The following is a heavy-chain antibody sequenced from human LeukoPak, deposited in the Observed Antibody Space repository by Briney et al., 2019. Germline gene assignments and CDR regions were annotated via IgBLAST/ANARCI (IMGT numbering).Heavy chain of an antibody. Sequence: PGRSLRLSCAASGFTFDDYAMHWVRHAPGKGLEWVSGISRNSGSIGYADSVKGRFTISRDNAKNSLYLQMNSLRAEDTALYYCAKGRGSSGWFDYWGQGTLVTVSS. CDR2: ISRNSGSI. V-gene: IGHV3-9*01. J-gene: IGHJ4*02. CDR1: GFTFDDYA. CDR3: AKGRGSSGWFDY. D-gene: IGHD6-19*01.